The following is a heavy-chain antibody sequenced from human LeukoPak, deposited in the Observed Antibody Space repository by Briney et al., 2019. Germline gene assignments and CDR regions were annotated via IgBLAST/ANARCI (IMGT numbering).Heavy chain of an antibody. CDR2: INPSGGST. CDR3: ARFEQQLDIFDY. CDR1: GYTFTSYY. V-gene: IGHV1-46*01. D-gene: IGHD6-13*01. Sequence: ASVTVSCTASGYTFTSYYMHWVRQAPGQGLEWMGIINPSGGSTSYAQKFQGRVTMTRDTSTSTVYMELSSLRSEDTAVYYCARFEQQLDIFDYWGQGTLVTVSS. J-gene: IGHJ4*02.